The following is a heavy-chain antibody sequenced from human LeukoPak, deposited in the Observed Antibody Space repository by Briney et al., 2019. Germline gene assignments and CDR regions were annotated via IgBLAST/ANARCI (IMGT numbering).Heavy chain of an antibody. CDR1: GFTFSSYG. CDR3: ARDAELTWNYYDSSGYGLLDY. CDR2: IWYDGSKK. J-gene: IGHJ4*02. Sequence: GGSLRLSCAASGFTFSSYGMHWVRQAPGKGLEWVAVIWYDGSKKYYADSVKGRFTISRDNSKNTLYLQMNSLRAEDTAVYYCARDAELTWNYYDSSGYGLLDYWGQGTLVTVSS. D-gene: IGHD3-22*01. V-gene: IGHV3-33*01.